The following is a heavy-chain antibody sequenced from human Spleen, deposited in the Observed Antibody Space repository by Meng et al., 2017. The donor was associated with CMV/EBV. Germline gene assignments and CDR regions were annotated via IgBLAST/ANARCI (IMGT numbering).Heavy chain of an antibody. CDR3: ARGWGSSSSYYYYGMDV. D-gene: IGHD6-6*01. V-gene: IGHV3-66*02. CDR2: IYSGGST. CDR1: GFTVSSNY. J-gene: IGHJ6*02. Sequence: GESLKISCAASGFTVSSNYMSWVRQAPGKGLEWVSVIYSGGSTYYADSVKGRFTISRDNSKNTLYLQMNSLRAEDTAVYYCARGWGSSSSYYYYGMDVWGQGTTVTVSS.